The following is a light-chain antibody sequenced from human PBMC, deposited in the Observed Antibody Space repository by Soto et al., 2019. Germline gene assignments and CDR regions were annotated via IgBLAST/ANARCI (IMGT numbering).Light chain of an antibody. CDR1: SSDIGSYKY. Sequence: QSVLTQPASVSGSRGQSITIACTGTSSDIGSYKYVSWYQQHPDKAPKLLIYEVSNRPSGVSNRFSGSKSGSTASLTISGLQAEDEADFYCASYTSSSTLVFGGGTKLTVL. CDR3: ASYTSSSTLV. V-gene: IGLV2-14*03. CDR2: EVS. J-gene: IGLJ2*01.